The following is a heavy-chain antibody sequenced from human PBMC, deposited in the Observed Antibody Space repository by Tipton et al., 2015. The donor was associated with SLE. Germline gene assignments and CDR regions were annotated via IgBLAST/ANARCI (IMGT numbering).Heavy chain of an antibody. D-gene: IGHD5-18*01. Sequence: TLSLTCTVSGGSISTYYWSWIRQPPKQGLEWIGWTYHTGSTDYNPSLKSRVTISVDTSKNQFSLRLSSVTAADTAVYYCARTAGRSVKLWYFDLWGRGTLVTVSS. V-gene: IGHV4-59*01. CDR1: GGSISTYY. J-gene: IGHJ2*01. CDR2: TYHTGST. CDR3: ARTAGRSVKLWYFDL.